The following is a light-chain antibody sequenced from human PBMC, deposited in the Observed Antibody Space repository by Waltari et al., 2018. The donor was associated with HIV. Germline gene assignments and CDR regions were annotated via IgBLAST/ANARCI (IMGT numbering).Light chain of an antibody. CDR3: HQRSHWLS. CDR2: DAS. Sequence: EIVLTQSPATLSLSPGERATLSCRASQSVSSYLAWYQQRPGQAPRLLIYDASIRAAGIPGRFSGRESGTYFTLTINNLEPEDFAVYYCHQRSHWLSFGGGTKVEIK. J-gene: IGKJ4*01. V-gene: IGKV3-11*01. CDR1: QSVSSY.